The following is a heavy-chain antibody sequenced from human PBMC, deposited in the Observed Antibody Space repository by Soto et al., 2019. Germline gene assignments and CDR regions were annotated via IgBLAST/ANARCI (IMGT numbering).Heavy chain of an antibody. CDR1: GFTFSDYY. D-gene: IGHD2-8*01. CDR2: ISSSSSYT. Sequence: GGSLRLSCAASGFTFSDYYMSWIRQAPGKGLEWVSYISSSSSYTNYADCVKGRFTISRDNAKNSLDLQMNSLRAEDTAVYYCARSGGMLYAFDIWGQGTMVTVSS. V-gene: IGHV3-11*06. CDR3: ARSGGMLYAFDI. J-gene: IGHJ3*02.